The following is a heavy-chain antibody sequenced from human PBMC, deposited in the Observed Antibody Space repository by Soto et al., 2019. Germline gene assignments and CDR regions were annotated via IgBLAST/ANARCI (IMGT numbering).Heavy chain of an antibody. CDR1: GFTFSSYA. J-gene: IGHJ4*02. CDR3: ARDLAPWWELPGYYFDY. CDR2: ISYDGSNK. Sequence: QVQLVESGGGVVQPGRSLRLSCAASGFTFSSYAMHWVRQAPGKGLEWVAVISYDGSNKYYADSVKGRFTISRDNSKNTLYLQMNSLRAEDTAVYYCARDLAPWWELPGYYFDYWGQGTLVTVSS. D-gene: IGHD1-26*01. V-gene: IGHV3-30-3*01.